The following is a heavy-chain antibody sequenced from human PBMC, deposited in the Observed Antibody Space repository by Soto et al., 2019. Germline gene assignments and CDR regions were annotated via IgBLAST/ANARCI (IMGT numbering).Heavy chain of an antibody. D-gene: IGHD6-6*01. CDR2: INPNSGGT. V-gene: IGHV1-2*04. J-gene: IGHJ6*02. CDR1: GYTFTGYY. CDR3: ARDQGGSSVYYYGMDV. Sequence: ASVKVSCKASGYTFTGYYMHWVRQAPGRGLEWMGWINPNSGGTNYAQKFQGWVTMTRDTSISTAYMELSRLRSDDTAVYYCARDQGGSSVYYYGMDVWGQGTTVTVSS.